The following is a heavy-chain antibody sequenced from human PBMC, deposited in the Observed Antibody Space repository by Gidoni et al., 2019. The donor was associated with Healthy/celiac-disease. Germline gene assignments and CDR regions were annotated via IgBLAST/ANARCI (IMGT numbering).Heavy chain of an antibody. CDR1: GYTFTSYG. Sequence: QVQLVQSGAEVKKPGASVQVACKAPGYTFTSYGISWVRQAPGQGLEWMGWISAYNGNTNYAQKLQGRVTMTTDTSTSTAYMELRSLRSDDTAVYCCASEASSEDAFDIWGQGTMVTVSS. CDR3: ASEASSEDAFDI. J-gene: IGHJ3*02. V-gene: IGHV1-18*01. CDR2: ISAYNGNT.